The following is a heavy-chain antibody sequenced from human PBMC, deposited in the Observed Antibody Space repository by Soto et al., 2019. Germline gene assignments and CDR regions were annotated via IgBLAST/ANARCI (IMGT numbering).Heavy chain of an antibody. CDR1: GYTFTSYG. Sequence: ASVKVSCKASGYTFTSYGISWVRQAPGQGLEWMGWISAYNGNTNYAQKLQGRVTMTTDTSTSTAYMELRSLRSDDTAVYYCARDLSNLDYYYGMDVWGQGTTVTVSS. J-gene: IGHJ6*02. CDR3: ARDLSNLDYYYGMDV. CDR2: ISAYNGNT. V-gene: IGHV1-18*01.